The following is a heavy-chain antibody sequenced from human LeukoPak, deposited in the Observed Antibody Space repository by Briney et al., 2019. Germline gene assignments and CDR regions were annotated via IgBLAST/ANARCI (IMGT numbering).Heavy chain of an antibody. CDR1: GYTFTGYY. D-gene: IGHD4-11*01. CDR3: ARPHTVLYNWFDP. V-gene: IGHV1-2*06. J-gene: IGHJ5*02. Sequence: ASVKVSCKASGYTFTGYYMHWVRQAPGQGLEWMGRINPNIGGTNYAQKFQGRVTMTRDTSISTAYMELSRLRSEDTAVYYCARPHTVLYNWFDPWGQGTLVTVSS. CDR2: INPNIGGT.